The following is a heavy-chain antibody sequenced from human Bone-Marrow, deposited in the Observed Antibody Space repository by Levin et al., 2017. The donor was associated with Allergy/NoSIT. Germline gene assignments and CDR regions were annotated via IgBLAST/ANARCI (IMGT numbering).Heavy chain of an antibody. CDR2: INDSGESS. Sequence: PGESLKISCAASGFIFSRYAMCWVRQAPGEGLEWVSGINDSGESSYFAASVKGRFTISRDNTKNELYLQLNSLTAEDTAVYYCAKSRYPGVAAAADYWGQGTLVTVSS. CDR1: GFIFSRYA. D-gene: IGHD6-13*01. J-gene: IGHJ4*02. CDR3: AKSRYPGVAAAADY. V-gene: IGHV3-23*01.